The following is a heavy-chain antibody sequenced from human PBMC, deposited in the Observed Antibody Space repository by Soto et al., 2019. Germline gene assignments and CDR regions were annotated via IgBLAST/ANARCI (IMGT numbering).Heavy chain of an antibody. J-gene: IGHJ6*02. V-gene: IGHV2-5*02. CDR2: IYWDDDK. Sequence: QITLKESGPTLVKPTQTLTLTCSFSGFSLSTTGVGVGWIRQPPGKALEWLALIYWDDDKRYNPSLNSRLTITKDTATNQVVLAMNNMDPVDTATYYCVQSRCGGDCLQSYSSHSYYGLDVWGQGTTVTVSS. CDR3: VQSRCGGDCLQSYSSHSYYGLDV. D-gene: IGHD2-21*02. CDR1: GFSLSTTGVG.